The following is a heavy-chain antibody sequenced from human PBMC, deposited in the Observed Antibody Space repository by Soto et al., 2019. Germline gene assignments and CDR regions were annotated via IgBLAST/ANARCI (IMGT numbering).Heavy chain of an antibody. V-gene: IGHV3-23*01. CDR3: AKALNVGYSSSWYSDAFDI. Sequence: GSLRLSCAASGFTFSSYAMSWVRQAPGKGLEWVSAISGSGGSTYYADSVKGRFTISRDNSKNTLYLQMNSLRAEDTAVYYCAKALNVGYSSSWYSDAFDIWGQGTMVTVSS. CDR2: ISGSGGST. D-gene: IGHD6-13*01. J-gene: IGHJ3*02. CDR1: GFTFSSYA.